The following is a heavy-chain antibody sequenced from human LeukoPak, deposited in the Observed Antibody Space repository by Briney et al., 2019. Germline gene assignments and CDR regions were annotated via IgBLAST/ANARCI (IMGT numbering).Heavy chain of an antibody. J-gene: IGHJ3*02. CDR3: ARDRIVGPTDAFDI. Sequence: ASVKVSCKASGYTFTSNDINWVRQATGQGLEWMGWMNPNSSNTGYAQKFQGRVAMTRNTSISTAYMELSSLSSEDTAIDYCARDRIVGPTDAFDIWGQGTRVTVSS. CDR1: GYTFTSND. V-gene: IGHV1-8*01. CDR2: MNPNSSNT. D-gene: IGHD1-26*01.